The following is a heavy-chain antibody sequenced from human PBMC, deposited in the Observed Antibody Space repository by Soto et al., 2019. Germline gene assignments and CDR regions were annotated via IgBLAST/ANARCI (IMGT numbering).Heavy chain of an antibody. V-gene: IGHV3-33*01. Sequence: PGGSLRLSCAASGFTFSSYGMHWVRQAPGKGLEWVAVIWYDGSNKYYADSVKGRFTISRDNSKNTLYLQMNSLRAEDTAVYYCARDIAVAGTPYYYYYGMDVWGQGTTVTVSS. CDR1: GFTFSSYG. D-gene: IGHD6-19*01. CDR2: IWYDGSNK. CDR3: ARDIAVAGTPYYYYYGMDV. J-gene: IGHJ6*02.